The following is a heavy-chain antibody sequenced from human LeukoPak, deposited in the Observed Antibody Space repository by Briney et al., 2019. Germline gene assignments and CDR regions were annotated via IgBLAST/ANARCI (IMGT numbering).Heavy chain of an antibody. CDR1: VGTLSSYA. J-gene: IGHJ3*02. D-gene: IGHD5-12*01. V-gene: IGHV1-69*13. CDR2: IIPIFGTA. Sequence: VASVKVSCKPSVGTLSSYAISWVRQAPGQGLEWMGGIIPIFGTANYAQKFQGRVTITADESTSTAYMELSSLRSEDTAVYYCAREPVIVATTDAFDIWGQGTMVTVSS. CDR3: AREPVIVATTDAFDI.